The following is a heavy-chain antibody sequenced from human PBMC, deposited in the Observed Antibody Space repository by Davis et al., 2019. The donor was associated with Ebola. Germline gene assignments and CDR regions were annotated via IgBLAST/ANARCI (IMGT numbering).Heavy chain of an antibody. D-gene: IGHD6-19*01. CDR1: GYTFTGYY. J-gene: IGHJ6*02. Sequence: ASVKVSCKASGYTFTGYYMHWVRQAPGQGLEWMGWINPNSDGTNYAQKFQGWVTMTRDTSISTAYMELSRLRSDDTAVYYCAREYSSGWENYYYYGMDVWGQGTTVTVSS. CDR3: AREYSSGWENYYYYGMDV. V-gene: IGHV1-2*04. CDR2: INPNSDGT.